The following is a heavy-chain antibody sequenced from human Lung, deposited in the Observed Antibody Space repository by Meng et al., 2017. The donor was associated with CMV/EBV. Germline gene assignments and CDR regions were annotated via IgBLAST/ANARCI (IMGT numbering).Heavy chain of an antibody. CDR3: ASFPPPGKQWLVTDY. CDR1: GCSISCSNW. D-gene: IGHD6-19*01. CDR2: IYHSGST. Sequence: VRVQGRVPGLVKPLGTLSLPCALSGCSISCSNWWSWVRQPPGKGLEWIGEIYHSGSTNYNPSLKSRVTISVDKFKNQFSLKLSSVTAADTAVYYCASFPPPGKQWLVTDYWGQGTLVTVSS. V-gene: IGHV4-4*02. J-gene: IGHJ4*02.